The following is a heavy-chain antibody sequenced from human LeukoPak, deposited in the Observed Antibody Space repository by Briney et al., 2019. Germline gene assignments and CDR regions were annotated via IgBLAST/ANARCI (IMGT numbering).Heavy chain of an antibody. CDR2: IYHSGST. D-gene: IGHD3-10*01. Sequence: SQTLSLTCAVSGGSISSGGYSWSWIRQPPGKGLEWIGYIYHSGSTYYNPSLKSRVTISVDTSKNQFSLKLSSVTAADTAVYYCARRRWFGEFDYWGQGTLVTVSS. J-gene: IGHJ4*02. CDR3: ARRRWFGEFDY. CDR1: GGSISSGGYS. V-gene: IGHV4-30-2*01.